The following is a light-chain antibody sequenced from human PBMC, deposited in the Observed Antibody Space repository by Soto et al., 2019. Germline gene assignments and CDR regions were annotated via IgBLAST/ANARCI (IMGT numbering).Light chain of an antibody. J-gene: IGKJ4*01. CDR3: QQRSKWTPN. V-gene: IGKV3-11*01. CDR1: QSVTDF. CDR2: DAS. Sequence: EIVLTQSPVTLSLSPGERSTLSCRASQSVTDFLAWYQQKPGQAPRLLIYDASNRATGIPARFSGSGSGTDFTLTISSLEPEDSAVYYCQQRSKWTPNFSEGTKVDIK.